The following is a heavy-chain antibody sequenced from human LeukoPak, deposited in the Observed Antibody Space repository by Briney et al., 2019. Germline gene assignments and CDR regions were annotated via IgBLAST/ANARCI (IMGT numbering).Heavy chain of an antibody. V-gene: IGHV1-46*01. Sequence: ASVKVSCKASGYTFTSYYMHWVRQAPGQGLEWMGIINPSGGSTSYAQKFQGRVTMTRDTSTSTVYMELSSLRSEDTAVYYCARFGGYSYGSLGFAFDYWGQGTLVTVSS. J-gene: IGHJ4*02. CDR2: INPSGGST. D-gene: IGHD5-18*01. CDR1: GYTFTSYY. CDR3: ARFGGYSYGSLGFAFDY.